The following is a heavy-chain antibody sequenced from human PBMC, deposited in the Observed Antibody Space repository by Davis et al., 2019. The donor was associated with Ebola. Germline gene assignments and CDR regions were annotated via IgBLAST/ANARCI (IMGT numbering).Heavy chain of an antibody. CDR2: ISSSGTTI. Sequence: GGSLRLSCAASGFSFSSNEMNWVRQAPGKGLEWVSYISSSGTTIFYADSVKGRFTISRDNAKNSLYLQMNSLRAEDTAVYYCARTMAIERSFDYWGQGTLVTVSS. V-gene: IGHV3-48*03. J-gene: IGHJ4*02. D-gene: IGHD5-24*01. CDR1: GFSFSSNE. CDR3: ARTMAIERSFDY.